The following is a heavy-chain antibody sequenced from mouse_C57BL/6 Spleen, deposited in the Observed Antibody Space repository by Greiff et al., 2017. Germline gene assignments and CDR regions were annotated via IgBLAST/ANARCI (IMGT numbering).Heavy chain of an antibody. D-gene: IGHD2-3*01. CDR3: TRSDGYFFDY. J-gene: IGHJ2*01. CDR1: GYTFTSYW. V-gene: IGHV1-5*01. CDR2: IYPGNSDT. Sequence: EVQLQQSGTVLARPGASVKMSCKTSGYTFTSYWMHWVKQRPGQGLEWIGAIYPGNSDTSYNQKFKGKAKLTAGTSASTAYMELSSLTNEDSAVYYCTRSDGYFFDYWGQGTTLTVSS.